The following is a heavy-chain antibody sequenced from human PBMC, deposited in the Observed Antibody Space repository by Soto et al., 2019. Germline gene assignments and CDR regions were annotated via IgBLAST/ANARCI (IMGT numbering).Heavy chain of an antibody. CDR1: GASINSYY. CDR3: EIRVAMTHTFDQNWLGL. D-gene: IGHD3-9*01. V-gene: IGHV4-59*08. J-gene: IGHJ5*02. Sequence: SETLSVTCTVSGASINSYYLNWVRQTPGKGLEWIGHISYSGGTILNPSLRSRVTISMDTSKNQVSLKLHYVTAAATPVYFCEIRVAMTHTFDQNWLGLWGQGTLVTVSS. CDR2: ISYSGGT.